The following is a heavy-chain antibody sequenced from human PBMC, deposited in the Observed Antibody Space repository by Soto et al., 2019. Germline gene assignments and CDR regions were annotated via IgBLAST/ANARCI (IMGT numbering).Heavy chain of an antibody. Sequence: ASVKVSCKASGYTFPSYGISWVRQAPGQGLEWMGWISAYNGNTNYAQKLQGRVTMTTDTSTSTAYMELRSLRSDDTAVYYCARDPPRGWFGEYHYYYYGMDVWGQGTTFTVSS. CDR1: GYTFPSYG. V-gene: IGHV1-18*04. D-gene: IGHD3-10*01. J-gene: IGHJ6*02. CDR3: ARDPPRGWFGEYHYYYYGMDV. CDR2: ISAYNGNT.